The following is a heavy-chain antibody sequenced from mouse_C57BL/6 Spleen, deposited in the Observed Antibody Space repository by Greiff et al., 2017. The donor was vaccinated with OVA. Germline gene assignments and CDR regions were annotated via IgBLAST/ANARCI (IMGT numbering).Heavy chain of an antibody. CDR1: GYTFTDYY. Sequence: EVQLQQSGPELVKPGASVKISCKASGYTFTDYYMNWVKQSHGKSLEWIGDINPNNGGTSYNQKFKGKATVTVDKSSSTAYMELRSLTSEDSAVYYCARVGTGFDYWGQGTTLTVSS. CDR3: ARVGTGFDY. D-gene: IGHD4-1*01. CDR2: INPNNGGT. J-gene: IGHJ2*01. V-gene: IGHV1-26*01.